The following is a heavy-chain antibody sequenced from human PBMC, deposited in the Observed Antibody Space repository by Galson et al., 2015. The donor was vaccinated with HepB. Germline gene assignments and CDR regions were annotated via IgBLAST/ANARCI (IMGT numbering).Heavy chain of an antibody. D-gene: IGHD2-15*01. V-gene: IGHV3-33*01. Sequence: SLRLSCAASGFIFSSFGMHWVRQAPGKGLEWVGVIWSDGSNKYYADFVKGRFTISRDNSKNTVYLRMNSLRVEDTAVYYCARDTVVVVVAALVFDIWGQGTMVTVSS. CDR2: IWSDGSNK. J-gene: IGHJ3*02. CDR1: GFIFSSFG. CDR3: ARDTVVVVVAALVFDI.